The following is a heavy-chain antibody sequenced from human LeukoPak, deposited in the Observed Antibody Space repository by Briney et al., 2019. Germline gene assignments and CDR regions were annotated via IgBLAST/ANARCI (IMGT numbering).Heavy chain of an antibody. CDR3: ARDPDSSGYYVFDY. CDR2: ISGSGGST. J-gene: IGHJ4*02. Sequence: GGSLRLSCAASGFTFSSYGMSWVRQAPGKGLEWVSAISGSGGSTSYADSVKGRFTISRDNSKNTLYLQMNSLRAEDTAVFYCARDPDSSGYYVFDYWGQGTLVTVSS. CDR1: GFTFSSYG. V-gene: IGHV3-23*01. D-gene: IGHD3-22*01.